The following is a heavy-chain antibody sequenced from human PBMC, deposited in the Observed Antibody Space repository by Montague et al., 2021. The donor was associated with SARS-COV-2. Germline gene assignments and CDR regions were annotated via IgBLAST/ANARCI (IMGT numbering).Heavy chain of an antibody. CDR2: LYTSGST. Sequence: SETLSLTCTVSGASVRTYYWSWIRQSAGKKLEWMGRLYTSGSTYYNPSFKSRVTMSLDTSKNLSSLNLSSMTAADTAVYYCARDGADYSFAYYHEMDVWGQGIAVTVSS. J-gene: IGHJ6*02. D-gene: IGHD5-12*01. CDR3: ARDGADYSFAYYHEMDV. CDR1: GASVRTYY. V-gene: IGHV4-4*07.